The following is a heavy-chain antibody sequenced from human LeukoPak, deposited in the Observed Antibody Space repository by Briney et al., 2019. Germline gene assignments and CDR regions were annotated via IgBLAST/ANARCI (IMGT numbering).Heavy chain of an antibody. V-gene: IGHV3-48*01. D-gene: IGHD5-12*01. J-gene: IGHJ6*03. Sequence: GGSLRLSCAASGFTFSTYSMNWVRQAPGKGLEWVSDIDSGSNNIHYADSVKGRFTISRDDAKNSLYLQMDSLRAEDTAVYYCASRGYSGYDWGYYYYMDVWGKGTTVTISS. CDR1: GFTFSTYS. CDR2: IDSGSNNI. CDR3: ASRGYSGYDWGYYYYMDV.